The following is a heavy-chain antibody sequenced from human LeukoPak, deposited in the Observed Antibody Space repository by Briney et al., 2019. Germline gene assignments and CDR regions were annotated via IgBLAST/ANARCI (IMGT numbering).Heavy chain of an antibody. CDR1: GYTFNDYY. V-gene: IGHV1-2*02. CDR3: ARLGENGLLTGYFYP. D-gene: IGHD3-9*01. Sequence: ASVKVSCKASGYTFNDYYMHWVRQAPGQGLEWMGRINPDSGGTDYAQKFQGRVTMTRDTSISTAYMDLSRLRSDDTAVYYYARLGENGLLTGYFYPWGQGTLVTVSS. J-gene: IGHJ5*02. CDR2: INPDSGGT.